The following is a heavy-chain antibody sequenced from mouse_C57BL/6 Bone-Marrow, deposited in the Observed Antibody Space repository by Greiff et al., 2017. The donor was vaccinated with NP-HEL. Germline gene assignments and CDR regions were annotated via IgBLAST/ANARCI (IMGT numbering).Heavy chain of an antibody. J-gene: IGHJ4*01. Sequence: VQLQQSGPGLVQPSQSLSITCTVSGFSLTSSGVHWVRQSPGKGLEWLGVIWSGGSTDYNAAFISRLSISKDNSKSQVFFKMNSLQADDTAIYYCARNGCSSLYYYAMDYWGQGTSVTVSS. V-gene: IGHV2-2*01. CDR2: IWSGGST. CDR1: GFSLTSSG. CDR3: ARNGCSSLYYYAMDY. D-gene: IGHD1-1*01.